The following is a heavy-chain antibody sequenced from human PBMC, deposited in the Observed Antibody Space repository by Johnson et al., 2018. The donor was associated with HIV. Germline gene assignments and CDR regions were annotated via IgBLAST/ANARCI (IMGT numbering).Heavy chain of an antibody. CDR2: ISYAGANK. J-gene: IGHJ3*02. V-gene: IGHV3-30-3*01. CDR1: GFTFSRHA. Sequence: VQLVESGGGVVQPGRSLRLSCAASGFTFSRHAVHWVRRAPGRGLEWVALISYAGANKYYADSVKGRFTISRDNSKNMLYLQMNSLRVEDTAVYYCANLIGGGIWGQGTMVTVSS. CDR3: ANLIGGGI. D-gene: IGHD3-16*01.